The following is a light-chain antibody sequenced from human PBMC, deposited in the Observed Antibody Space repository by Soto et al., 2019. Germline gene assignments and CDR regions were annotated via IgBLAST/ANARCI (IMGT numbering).Light chain of an antibody. V-gene: IGKV3-20*01. Sequence: EIVLTQSPGTLSLSPGERATLSCRASQTLNRNYLAWYQQRPGQAPRLLIYDASSRATGIPDRFSGSGSVTDFTLTVSRLERGDSAVYYCLPYDASKTFGQGTRV. CDR3: LPYDASKT. CDR2: DAS. CDR1: QTLNRNY. J-gene: IGKJ1*01.